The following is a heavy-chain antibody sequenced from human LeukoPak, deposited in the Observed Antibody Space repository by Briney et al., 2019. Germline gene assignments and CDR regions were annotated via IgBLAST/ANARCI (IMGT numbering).Heavy chain of an antibody. CDR2: INPNSGGT. Sequence: ASVKVSCKASGYTFTGYYMHWVRQAPGQGLEWMGWINPNSGGTNYAQKFQGWVTMTRDTPISTAYMELSRLRSDDTAVYYCARSGKHDILTGKHKLFDYWGQGTLVTVSS. V-gene: IGHV1-2*04. D-gene: IGHD3-9*01. CDR1: GYTFTGYY. CDR3: ARSGKHDILTGKHKLFDY. J-gene: IGHJ4*02.